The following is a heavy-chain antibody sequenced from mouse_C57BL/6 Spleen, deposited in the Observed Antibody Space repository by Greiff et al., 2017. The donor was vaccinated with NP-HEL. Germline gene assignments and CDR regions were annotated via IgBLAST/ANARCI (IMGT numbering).Heavy chain of an antibody. CDR2: ISYDGSN. V-gene: IGHV3-6*01. CDR3: ARDRGSSSGFAY. CDR1: GYSITSGYY. D-gene: IGHD1-1*01. J-gene: IGHJ3*01. Sequence: ESGPGLVKPSQSLSLTCSVTGYSITSGYYWNWIRQFPGNKLEWMGYISYDGSNNYNPSLKNRISITRDTSKNQFFLKLNSVTTEDTATYYCARDRGSSSGFAYWGQGTLVTVSA.